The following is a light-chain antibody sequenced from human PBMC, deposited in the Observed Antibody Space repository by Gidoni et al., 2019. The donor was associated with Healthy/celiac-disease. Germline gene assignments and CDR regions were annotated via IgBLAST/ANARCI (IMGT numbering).Light chain of an antibody. V-gene: IGKV3-20*01. J-gene: IGKJ2*04. Sequence: IVLTQSPGTLSVSPGESATFSCRASQSVSSSYLAWYQQKPGQAPRLLSSGASSRATGIPDRFSGSGSGTDFTLTISRLEPEDFAVYYCQQYGSSPRSFGQGTKLEIK. CDR3: QQYGSSPRS. CDR2: GAS. CDR1: QSVSSSY.